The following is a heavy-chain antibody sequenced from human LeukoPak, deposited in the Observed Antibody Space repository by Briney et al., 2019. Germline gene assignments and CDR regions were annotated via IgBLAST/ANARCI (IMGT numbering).Heavy chain of an antibody. CDR1: GVTFSSYA. CDR2: ISYDGSNK. D-gene: IGHD2-2*01. V-gene: IGHV3-30-3*01. J-gene: IGHJ4*02. Sequence: GGSLRLSCAASGVTFSSYAMHWVRQAPGKGLEWGAVISYDGSNKYYADSVKGRFTISRDNSKNTLYLQMNSLRAEDTAVYYCARDPCSSTSCYDYWGQGTLVTVSS. CDR3: ARDPCSSTSCYDY.